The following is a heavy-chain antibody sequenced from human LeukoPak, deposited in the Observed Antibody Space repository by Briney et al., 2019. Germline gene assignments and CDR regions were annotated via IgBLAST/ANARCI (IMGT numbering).Heavy chain of an antibody. CDR2: INPSGGST. V-gene: IGHV1-46*01. CDR3: ARGSQRLGELSLSGDY. J-gene: IGHJ4*02. D-gene: IGHD3-16*02. CDR1: GYTFTGYY. Sequence: GASVKVSCKASGYTFTGYYMHWVRQAPGQGLEWMGWINPSGGSTSYAQKFQGRVTMTRDTSTSTVYMELSSLRSEDTAVYYCARGSQRLGELSLSGDYRGQGTLVTVSS.